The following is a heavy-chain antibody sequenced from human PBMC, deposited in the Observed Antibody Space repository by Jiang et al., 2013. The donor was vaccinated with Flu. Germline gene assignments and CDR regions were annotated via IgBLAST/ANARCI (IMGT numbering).Heavy chain of an antibody. Sequence: GVVQPGRSLRLSCAASGFTFSNYGMHWVRRAPGKGLEWVAVIWYDGSHEYYADSVKGRFTISRDSSKNTLFLQMNSLRVEDTAVYYCARDSGEGYYYYMDVWGTGTTVTVSS. CDR2: IWYDGSHE. D-gene: IGHD4-17*01. J-gene: IGHJ6*03. CDR3: ARDSGEGYYYYMDV. V-gene: IGHV3-33*01. CDR1: GFTFSNYG.